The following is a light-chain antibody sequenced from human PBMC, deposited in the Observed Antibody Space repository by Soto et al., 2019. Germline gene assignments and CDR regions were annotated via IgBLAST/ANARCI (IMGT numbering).Light chain of an antibody. CDR1: QSVSNK. J-gene: IGKJ5*01. CDR3: QQYDIWRSIS. V-gene: IGKV3-15*01. Sequence: EIVMTQSPATLSVSPGERATLSCRASQSVSNKLAWYQHKPGQAPRLLIYDTFTRVAGIPARFTGSGSGTDFTLTSSSLQSEDFAVYYCQQYDIWRSISFGQGTRLEIK. CDR2: DTF.